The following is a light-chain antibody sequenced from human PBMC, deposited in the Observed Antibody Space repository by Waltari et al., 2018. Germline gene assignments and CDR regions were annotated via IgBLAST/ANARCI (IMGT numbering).Light chain of an antibody. Sequence: SSELTQDPAVSVAMGQTVRITCQGDSLRSYYASWYQQMPGQAPILVIYDKNNRPSGVPDRVSGSSSHNTGSLTITGAQAEDEASYYCHSRDASGVAGSFGGGTKLTVL. CDR2: DKN. J-gene: IGLJ2*01. V-gene: IGLV3-19*01. CDR3: HSRDASGVAGS. CDR1: SLRSYY.